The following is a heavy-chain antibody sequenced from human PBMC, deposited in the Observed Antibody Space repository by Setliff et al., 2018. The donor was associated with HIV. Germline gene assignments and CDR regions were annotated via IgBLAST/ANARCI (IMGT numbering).Heavy chain of an antibody. CDR3: ATRGWIEGREVDY. V-gene: IGHV4-61*02. CDR1: VGSVSSGNHY. CDR2: IYTSGST. J-gene: IGHJ4*02. Sequence: PSETLSLTCTVSVGSVSSGNHYWSWIRQPDGKGLEWIGRIYTSGSTNYNPSLKSRVTISVDTSRHQFSLRLNSVTAADTAVYYWATRGWIEGREVDYWGQGTLVTVSS. D-gene: IGHD2-2*03.